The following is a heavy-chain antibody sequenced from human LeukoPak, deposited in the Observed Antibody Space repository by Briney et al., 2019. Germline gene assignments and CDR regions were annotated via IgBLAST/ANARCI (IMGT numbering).Heavy chain of an antibody. CDR2: INSGGHFI. D-gene: IGHD6-13*01. J-gene: IGHJ6*03. CDR1: GFTFSSYS. Sequence: GGSLRLSCAASGFTFSSYSMNWVRQAPGKGLEWVSSINSGGHFIYYADSVKGRFTISRDNAENSLYLQMNSLRAEDTAAYYCARAAIAAARIYYYMDVWGKGTTVTVSS. CDR3: ARAAIAAARIYYYMDV. V-gene: IGHV3-21*01.